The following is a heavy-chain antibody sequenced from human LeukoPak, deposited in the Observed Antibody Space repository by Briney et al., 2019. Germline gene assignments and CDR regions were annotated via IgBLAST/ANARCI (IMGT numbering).Heavy chain of an antibody. CDR3: ARDGDYYDSSGYYYYFDY. CDR1: GFTFSSYA. Sequence: GGSLRLSCAASGFTFSSYAMHWVRQAPGKGLEWVAVISYDGSNKYYADSVKGRFTISRDNSKNTLYLQMDSLRAEDTAVYYCARDGDYYDSSGYYYYFDYWGQGTLVTVSS. V-gene: IGHV3-30-3*01. D-gene: IGHD3-22*01. J-gene: IGHJ4*02. CDR2: ISYDGSNK.